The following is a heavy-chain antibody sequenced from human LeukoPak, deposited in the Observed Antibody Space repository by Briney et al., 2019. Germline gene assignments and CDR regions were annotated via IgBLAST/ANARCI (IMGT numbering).Heavy chain of an antibody. CDR3: ARDSDDTGGYYYNGMDV. Sequence: SETLSLTCTVSGGSISSYYWSWIRQPAGKGLEWIGRIYTSGSTNYNPSLKSRVTMSVDTSKNQFSLNLSSVTAAGTAVYYCARDSDDTGGYYYNGMDVWGQGTTVTVSS. CDR1: GGSISSYY. CDR2: IYTSGST. J-gene: IGHJ6*02. V-gene: IGHV4-4*07.